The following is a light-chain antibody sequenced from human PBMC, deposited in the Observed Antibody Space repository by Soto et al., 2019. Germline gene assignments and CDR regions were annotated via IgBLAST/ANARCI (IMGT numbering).Light chain of an antibody. CDR3: QQSYSTPYT. V-gene: IGKV3-15*01. Sequence: EIVMTQSPATLSVSPGEGATLSCRASQSVSHNLAWYQQKPGQAPRLLIYGASTRATGIPTRFSGSGSGTEFTLTISSLQSEDFATYYCQQSYSTPYTFGQGTKLEIK. J-gene: IGKJ2*01. CDR1: QSVSHN. CDR2: GAS.